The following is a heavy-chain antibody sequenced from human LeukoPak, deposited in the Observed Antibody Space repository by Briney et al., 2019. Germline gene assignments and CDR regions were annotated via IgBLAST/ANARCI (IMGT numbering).Heavy chain of an antibody. D-gene: IGHD2-21*02. J-gene: IGHJ6*03. CDR3: ARGRLHYYYYYMDV. V-gene: IGHV4-39*07. CDR1: GGSISSSSYY. CDR2: IYYSGST. Sequence: SETLSLTCTVSGGSISSSSYYWGWIRQPPGKGLEWIGSIYYSGSTYYNPSLKSRVTISVDTSKNQFSLKLSSVTAADTAVYYCARGRLHYYYYYMDVWGKGTTVTVSS.